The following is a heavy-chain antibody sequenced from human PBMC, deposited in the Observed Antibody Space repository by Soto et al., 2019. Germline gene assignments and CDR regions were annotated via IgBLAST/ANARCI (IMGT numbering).Heavy chain of an antibody. CDR3: AREVAYFHSGGFVS. CDR1: TYTFSSHA. V-gene: IGHV3-23*01. Sequence: SLRLSCEGSTYTFSSHAMSWVRQAPGKGLEWVSTVNNNGDKTYYADSVKGRFTISRDNSKNTLNLQMNSLRVEDTAIYYCAREVAYFHSGGFVSWGQGTLVTVS. CDR2: VNNNGDKT. J-gene: IGHJ4*02. D-gene: IGHD5-12*01.